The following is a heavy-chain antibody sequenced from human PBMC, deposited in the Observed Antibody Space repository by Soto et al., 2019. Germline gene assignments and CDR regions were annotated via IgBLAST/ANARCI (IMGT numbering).Heavy chain of an antibody. Sequence: SVKVSCKASGGTFSSYTISWVRQAPGQGLEWMGRIIPILGIANYAQKFQGRVTITADKSTSTAYMELSSLRSEDTAVYYCASQAAGSNAFDIWGQGTMVTVSS. CDR2: IIPILGIA. D-gene: IGHD6-25*01. CDR1: GGTFSSYT. CDR3: ASQAAGSNAFDI. V-gene: IGHV1-69*02. J-gene: IGHJ3*02.